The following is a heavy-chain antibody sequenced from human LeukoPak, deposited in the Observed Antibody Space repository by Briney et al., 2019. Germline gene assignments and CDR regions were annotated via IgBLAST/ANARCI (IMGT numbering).Heavy chain of an antibody. Sequence: GGSLRLSCAASGFTFRSYGIHWVRQAPGKGLEWLAFIWYDEITKDYADSVKGRFTISRDNSKNTLYVQMNSLRADDTAVYYCAKDSSDYYLDYWGQGTLVTVSS. V-gene: IGHV3-30*02. CDR3: AKDSSDYYLDY. CDR1: GFTFRSYG. D-gene: IGHD3-22*01. CDR2: IWYDEITK. J-gene: IGHJ4*02.